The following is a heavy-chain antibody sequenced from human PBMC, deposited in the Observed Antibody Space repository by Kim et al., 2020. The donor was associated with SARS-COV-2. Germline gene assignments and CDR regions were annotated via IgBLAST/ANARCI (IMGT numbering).Heavy chain of an antibody. D-gene: IGHD2-15*01. J-gene: IGHJ6*02. CDR3: ARGPCSGGSCYPYYYYGMDV. V-gene: IGHV4-34*01. Sequence: SETLSLTCAVYGGSFSGYYWSWIRQPPGKGLEWIGEINHSGSTNYNPSLKSRVTISVDTSKNQFSLKLSSVTAADTAVYYCARGPCSGGSCYPYYYYGMDVWGQGTTVTVSS. CDR2: INHSGST. CDR1: GGSFSGYY.